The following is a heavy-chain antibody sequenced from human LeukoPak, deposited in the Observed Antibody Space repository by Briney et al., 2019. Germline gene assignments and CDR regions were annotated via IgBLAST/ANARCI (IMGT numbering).Heavy chain of an antibody. D-gene: IGHD3-16*02. Sequence: GGSLRLSCAASGFTFSSYWMSWVRQAPGKGLEWVANIKQDGSEKYYVDSVKGRFTISRDNAKNSLYLQMNSLRAEDTAVYYCASQRSYVWGSYRYFDYWGQGTLVTVSS. CDR1: GFTFSSYW. CDR2: IKQDGSEK. J-gene: IGHJ4*02. CDR3: ASQRSYVWGSYRYFDY. V-gene: IGHV3-7*02.